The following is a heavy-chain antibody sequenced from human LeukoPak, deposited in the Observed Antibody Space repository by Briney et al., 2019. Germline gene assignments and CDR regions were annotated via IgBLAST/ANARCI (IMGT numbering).Heavy chain of an antibody. J-gene: IGHJ4*02. Sequence: GGSLRLSCAASGFTFSSYAMSWVRQAPGKGLEWVSAISGSGGSTYYADSVKGRFTISRDNSKNTLYLQMNSLRAEDTAVYYCARTSGDDSGYYHDFWGQGTLVTVSS. D-gene: IGHD3-22*01. V-gene: IGHV3-23*01. CDR2: ISGSGGST. CDR1: GFTFSSYA. CDR3: ARTSGDDSGYYHDF.